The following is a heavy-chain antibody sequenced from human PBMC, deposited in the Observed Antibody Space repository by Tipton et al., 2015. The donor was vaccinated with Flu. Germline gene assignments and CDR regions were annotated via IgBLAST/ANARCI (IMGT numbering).Heavy chain of an antibody. Sequence: SLRLSCAASGFTFSSFGMHWVRQTPDKGLEWVAAISSTATKAHYADSVKGRFTISRDNSKNTLYLQVNSLRAEDTAVYYCARHQAGDHDAFDIWGQGTMVTVSS. J-gene: IGHJ3*02. CDR3: ARHQAGDHDAFDI. D-gene: IGHD1-26*01. CDR1: GFTFSSFG. V-gene: IGHV3-30*03. CDR2: ISSTATKA.